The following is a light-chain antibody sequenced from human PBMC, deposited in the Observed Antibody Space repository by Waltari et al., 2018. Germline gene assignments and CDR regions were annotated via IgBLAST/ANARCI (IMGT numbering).Light chain of an antibody. CDR2: ENN. CDR1: SSNIGIYY. Sequence: QSVLTQPPSVSGAPGQRVTVSCTGSSSNIGIYYVQWYQQLPLAAPKLVIYENNKRPSVVSDRFSGSQSGTSASLTITGLQSEDEADYYCQSYDTTLTAWVFGGGTRLTVL. V-gene: IGLV1-40*01. CDR3: QSYDTTLTAWV. J-gene: IGLJ3*02.